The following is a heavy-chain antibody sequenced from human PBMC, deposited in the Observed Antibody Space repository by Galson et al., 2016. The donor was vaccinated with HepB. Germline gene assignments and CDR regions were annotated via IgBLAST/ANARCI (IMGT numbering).Heavy chain of an antibody. J-gene: IGHJ6*02. D-gene: IGHD3-10*01. V-gene: IGHV3-74*01. CDR2: INSDGSST. CDR1: GFTFSSYW. Sequence: SLRLSCAASGFTFSSYWMHWVRQAPGKGLVWVSRINSDGSSTSYADSVKGRFTISRDNAKNTLYLQMNSLRAEDTAVYYCAKAYGSGSSFYYYYGMDVWGQATTVTVSS. CDR3: AKAYGSGSSFYYYYGMDV.